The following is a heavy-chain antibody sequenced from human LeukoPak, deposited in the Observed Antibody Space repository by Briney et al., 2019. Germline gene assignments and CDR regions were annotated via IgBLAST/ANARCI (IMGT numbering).Heavy chain of an antibody. CDR3: TRDRGAYNLYDY. V-gene: IGHV3-49*03. CDR1: GFTFGDYA. CDR2: IRSKAYGETA. Sequence: GGSLRLSCTASGFTFGDYAMRWIRQAPGKGLEWVGFIRSKAYGETADYAASVKGRFTISRDDSKAIAYLQMNSLKTEDTAVYHCTRDRGAYNLYDYWGQGTLVTVSS. D-gene: IGHD1-1*01. J-gene: IGHJ4*02.